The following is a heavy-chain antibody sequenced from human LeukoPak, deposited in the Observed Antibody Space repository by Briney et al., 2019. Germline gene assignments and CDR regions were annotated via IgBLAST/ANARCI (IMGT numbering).Heavy chain of an antibody. D-gene: IGHD3-22*01. CDR2: ISSSSSYI. V-gene: IGHV3-21*01. Sequence: TGGSLRLSCAASGFTFSSYAMNWVRQAPGKGLEWVSSISSSSSYIYYADSVKGRFTISRDNAKNSLYLQMNSLRAEDTAVYYCAREDVGGSSGYNYWGQGTLVTVSS. J-gene: IGHJ4*02. CDR1: GFTFSSYA. CDR3: AREDVGGSSGYNY.